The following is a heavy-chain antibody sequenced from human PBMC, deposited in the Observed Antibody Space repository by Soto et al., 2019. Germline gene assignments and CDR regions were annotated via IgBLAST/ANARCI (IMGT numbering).Heavy chain of an antibody. V-gene: IGHV3-48*04. CDR1: GFTFSDYW. J-gene: IGHJ6*02. CDR2: ISSSGSTI. Sequence: VGSLRLSCAASGFTFSDYWMTWVRQAPGKGLEWVSYISSSGSTIYYADSVKGRFTISRDNAKNSLYLQMNSLRAEDTAVYYCARDGRGIQLWLPDYYYGMDVWGQGTTVTVSS. D-gene: IGHD5-18*01. CDR3: ARDGRGIQLWLPDYYYGMDV.